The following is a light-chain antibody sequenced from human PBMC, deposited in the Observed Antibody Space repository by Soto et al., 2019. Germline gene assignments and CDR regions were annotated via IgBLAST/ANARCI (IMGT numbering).Light chain of an antibody. Sequence: QLVLTQSPSASASLGAPVKLTCTLSSGHSSYDIAWHQQQPEKGPRYLMKLNSDGSHSKGDGIPDRFSGSSSGAERYLTISSLQSEYEADYYCQTWGTGLLVFGGGTKLTVL. J-gene: IGLJ3*02. CDR2: LNSDGSH. V-gene: IGLV4-69*01. CDR1: SGHSSYD. CDR3: QTWGTGLLV.